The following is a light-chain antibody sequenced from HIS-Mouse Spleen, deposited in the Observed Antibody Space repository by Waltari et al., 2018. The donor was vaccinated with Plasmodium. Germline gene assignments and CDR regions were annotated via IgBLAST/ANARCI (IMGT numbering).Light chain of an antibody. J-gene: IGKJ5*01. Sequence: IVMTQPPATLSVSPGERATLPCRASQSVSSNLAWYQQKPGQAPRLLIYGASNRATGITARFSGSGAGTEYTLSISSMQSEDFAVYYGQQYNIWPTFGQGTRLEIK. CDR2: GAS. V-gene: IGKV3-15*01. CDR3: QQYNIWPT. CDR1: QSVSSN.